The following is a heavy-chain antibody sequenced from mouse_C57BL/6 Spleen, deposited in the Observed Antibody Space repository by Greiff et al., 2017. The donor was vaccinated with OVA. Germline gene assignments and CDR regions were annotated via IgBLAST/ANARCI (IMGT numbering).Heavy chain of an antibody. CDR2: ISSGSSTI. J-gene: IGHJ3*01. CDR3: ANYYGSREGFAY. V-gene: IGHV5-17*01. Sequence: EVKLMESGGGLVKPGGSLKLSCAASGFTFSDYGMHWVRQAPEKGLEWVAYISSGSSTIYYADTVKGRFTISRDNAKNTLFLQMTSLRSEDTAMYYCANYYGSREGFAYWGQGTLVTVSA. CDR1: GFTFSDYG. D-gene: IGHD1-1*01.